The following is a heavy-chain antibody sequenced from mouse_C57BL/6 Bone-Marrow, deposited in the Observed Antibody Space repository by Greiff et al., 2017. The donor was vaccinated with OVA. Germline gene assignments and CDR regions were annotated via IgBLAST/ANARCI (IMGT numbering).Heavy chain of an antibody. CDR1: GYTFTDYE. Sequence: VHLVESGAELVRPGASVTLSCKASGYTFTDYEMHWVKQTPVHGLEWIGAIDPETGGTAYNQKFKGKAILTADKSSSTAYMELRSLTSEDSAVYYCTRSHGLYWYFDVWGTGTTVTVSS. D-gene: IGHD1-1*02. CDR3: TRSHGLYWYFDV. CDR2: IDPETGGT. V-gene: IGHV1-15*01. J-gene: IGHJ1*03.